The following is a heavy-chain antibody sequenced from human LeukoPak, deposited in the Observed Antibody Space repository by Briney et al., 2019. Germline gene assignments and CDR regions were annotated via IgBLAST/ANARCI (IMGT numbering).Heavy chain of an antibody. Sequence: GGSLRLSCAASGFTFSSYSMNWVRQAPGKGLEWVASISSSSSSIHYADSVKGRFTISRDNSKNTLYLQMNSLGVEDTAVYYCVRGRTYSSAWPATFDCWGQGTLVTVSS. CDR2: ISSSSSSI. V-gene: IGHV3-21*01. J-gene: IGHJ4*02. CDR1: GFTFSSYS. CDR3: VRGRTYSSAWPATFDC. D-gene: IGHD6-19*01.